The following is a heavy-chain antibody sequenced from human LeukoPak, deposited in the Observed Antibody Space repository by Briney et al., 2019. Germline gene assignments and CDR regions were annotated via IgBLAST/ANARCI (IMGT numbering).Heavy chain of an antibody. CDR1: GYTLTNYW. CDR2: FNPGDSDS. Sequence: GESLKISCKGAGYTLTNYWIGWVRQMPGKGLEWMGIFNPGDSDSRYSPSFQGQVTISADKSINTAYLQWSSLKASDTAMYYCARQGAGVSLDYWGQGTLVTVSS. D-gene: IGHD2-8*01. CDR3: ARQGAGVSLDY. V-gene: IGHV5-51*01. J-gene: IGHJ4*02.